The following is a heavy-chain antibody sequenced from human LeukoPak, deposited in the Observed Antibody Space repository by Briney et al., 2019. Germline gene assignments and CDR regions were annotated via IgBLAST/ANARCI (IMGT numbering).Heavy chain of an antibody. J-gene: IGHJ4*02. CDR1: GFTFSSYW. V-gene: IGHV3-7*01. CDR2: IKQDGSEK. Sequence: GGSLRLSCAASGFTFSSYWMSWVRQAPGKGLEGGANIKQDGSEKYYVDSVKGRFTISRDNAKNSLYLQMNSLRAEDTAVYYCASKAGIAVAGRVLYYFDYWGEGTLVTVSS. D-gene: IGHD6-19*01. CDR3: ASKAGIAVAGRVLYYFDY.